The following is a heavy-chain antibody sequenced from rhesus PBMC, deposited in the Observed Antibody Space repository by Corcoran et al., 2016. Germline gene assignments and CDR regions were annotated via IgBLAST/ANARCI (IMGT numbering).Heavy chain of an antibody. CDR1: GYPTRSGYG. D-gene: IGHD2-39*02. Sequence: QVQLQESGPGLVKPSETLSLTCAVSGYPTRSGYGWGWIRQPPWKGLEWIGQIFGGSGSTYYNPSLKSRVTVSKDTSKNQFSLKLSSVTAADTAVYYCARVVSATPTAFDFWGQGLRVTVSS. V-gene: IGHV4-127*01. CDR2: IFGGSGST. CDR3: ARVVSATPTAFDF. J-gene: IGHJ3*01.